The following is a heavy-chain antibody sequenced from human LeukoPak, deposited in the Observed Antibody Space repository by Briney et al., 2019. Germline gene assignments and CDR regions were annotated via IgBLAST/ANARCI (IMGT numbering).Heavy chain of an antibody. D-gene: IGHD3-9*01. CDR1: GVSLSSYY. CDR2: MYTSGST. Sequence: SETLSLTCTVSGVSLSSYYGSWIRQPARKGLEWIGRMYTSGSTNYNPPLKSRVTMSVDTSRNQFSLKLRSVTAADTAVYYCARTLTGYRFDYWGQGTLVSVS. J-gene: IGHJ4*02. V-gene: IGHV4-4*07. CDR3: ARTLTGYRFDY.